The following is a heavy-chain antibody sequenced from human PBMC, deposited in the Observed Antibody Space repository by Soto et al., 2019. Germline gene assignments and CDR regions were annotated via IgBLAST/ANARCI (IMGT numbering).Heavy chain of an antibody. J-gene: IGHJ4*02. CDR3: ARAGSRRSHFGF. V-gene: IGHV3-74*01. Sequence: HLSRKARGKGLVWVSRINSDVSTTSYADSVKGRFTISRDNAKNTLYLQMNSLRAEDTAVYYCARAGSRRSHFGFCGQGTLVTVSS. D-gene: IGHD1-7*01. CDR2: INSDVSTT.